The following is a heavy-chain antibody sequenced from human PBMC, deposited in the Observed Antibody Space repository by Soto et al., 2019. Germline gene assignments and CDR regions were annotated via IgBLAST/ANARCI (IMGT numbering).Heavy chain of an antibody. CDR1: GGTFSSYA. CDR2: IVPILITP. D-gene: IGHD2-15*01. CDR3: ARGGPVCSGGRCYSDHWFDP. J-gene: IGHJ5*02. V-gene: IGHV1-69*01. Sequence: QVQLVQSGAEAQKPGSSVKVSCKASGGTFSSYAISWVRQAPGQGLEWMGGIVPILITPNYAQKFQGRVTITADESTRTTYMELSSLRSEDTAVYYCARGGPVCSGGRCYSDHWFDPWGQGTLVTVSS.